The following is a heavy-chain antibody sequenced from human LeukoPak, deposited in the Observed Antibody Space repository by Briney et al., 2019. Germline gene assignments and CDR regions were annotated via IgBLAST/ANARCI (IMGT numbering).Heavy chain of an antibody. V-gene: IGHV3-30-3*01. Sequence: PRGSLRLSCAASGFTFSSYAMHWVRQAPGKGLEWVAVISYDGSNKYYADSVKGRFTISRDNSKNTLYLQMNSLRAEDTAVYYCAKDWGSSDWYNYFDPWGQGTLVTVSS. J-gene: IGHJ5*02. CDR1: GFTFSSYA. D-gene: IGHD6-19*01. CDR3: AKDWGSSDWYNYFDP. CDR2: ISYDGSNK.